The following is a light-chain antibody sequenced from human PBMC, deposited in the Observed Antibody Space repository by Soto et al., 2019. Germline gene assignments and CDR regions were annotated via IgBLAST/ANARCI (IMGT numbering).Light chain of an antibody. J-gene: IGKJ2*01. Sequence: EIVLTQSPGTLSLSPGERATLSCRASQSLGSNYLAWYQQRPGQAPRLLIYGTSTRTTGIPDRFSGSGSGTDVTHPISRLEPEDFAVYHCQHFGTSPPRYTFGQGTKLEI. CDR2: GTS. CDR3: QHFGTSPPRYT. CDR1: QSLGSNY. V-gene: IGKV3-20*01.